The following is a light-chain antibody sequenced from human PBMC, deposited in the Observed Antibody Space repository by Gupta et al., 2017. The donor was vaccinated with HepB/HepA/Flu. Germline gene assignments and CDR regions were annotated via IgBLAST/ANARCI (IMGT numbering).Light chain of an antibody. V-gene: IGLV4-60*03. CDR1: SGPSSYI. Sequence: LVLPQSSSALASLGSSVRLTGTLSSGPSSYINAWHQQQPGKATQDLMNLEGSGSYNTGSGVPVRFSGSSSGADRYLTISNLHAEDEADYYCETWYSNTLRVGFGGGTKLTVL. CDR2: LEGSGSY. CDR3: ETWYSNTLRVG. J-gene: IGLJ2*01.